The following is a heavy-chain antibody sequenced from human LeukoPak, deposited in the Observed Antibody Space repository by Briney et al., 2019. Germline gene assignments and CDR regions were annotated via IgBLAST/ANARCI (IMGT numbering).Heavy chain of an antibody. CDR2: ISAYNGNT. J-gene: IGHJ4*02. D-gene: IGHD2-2*02. Sequence: ASVKVSRKASGYTFTSYGISWVRQAPGQGLEWMGWISAYNGNTNYAQKLQGRVTMATDTSTSTAYMELRSLRSDDTAVYYCARDQGYHLLYPFDYWGQGTLVTVSS. V-gene: IGHV1-18*01. CDR1: GYTFTSYG. CDR3: ARDQGYHLLYPFDY.